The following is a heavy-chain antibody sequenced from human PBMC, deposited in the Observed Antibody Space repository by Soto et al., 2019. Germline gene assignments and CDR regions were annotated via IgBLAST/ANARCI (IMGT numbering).Heavy chain of an antibody. CDR1: GFTFSTSA. D-gene: IGHD2-2*01. J-gene: IGHJ1*01. V-gene: IGHV1-58*01. Sequence: GASVKVSCKASGFTFSTSAVQWVRQARGHRLEWMGYIVVGSGSTNYAQNFQERVTITRDMSKSTAYMELSSLGSEDTAVYYCVAGNCIGTGCLTPLQHWGQGTLVTVSS. CDR2: IVVGSGST. CDR3: VAGNCIGTGCLTPLQH.